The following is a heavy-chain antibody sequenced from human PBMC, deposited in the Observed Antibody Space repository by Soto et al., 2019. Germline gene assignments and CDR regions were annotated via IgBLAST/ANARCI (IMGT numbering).Heavy chain of an antibody. D-gene: IGHD6-19*01. CDR2: IYYSGST. CDR3: ARQRPFSSGWYIDY. Sequence: SETLSLTCTVSGGSISSYYWSWIRQPPGKGLEWIGYIYYSGSTNYNPSLKSRVTISVDTSKNQFSLKLSSVTAADTAVYYCARQRPFSSGWYIDYWGQGTLVTVSS. CDR1: GGSISSYY. V-gene: IGHV4-59*08. J-gene: IGHJ4*02.